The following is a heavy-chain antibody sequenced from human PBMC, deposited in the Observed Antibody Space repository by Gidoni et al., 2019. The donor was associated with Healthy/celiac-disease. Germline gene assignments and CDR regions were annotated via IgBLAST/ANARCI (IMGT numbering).Heavy chain of an antibody. J-gene: IGHJ2*01. V-gene: IGHV4-59*01. CDR1: GGPISSSY. D-gene: IGHD2-15*01. CDR2: IYYSGST. CDR3: ARAQRHCSGGSCYWYFDL. Sequence: QVQLQESGPGLVKPSETLSLTCTVSGGPISSSYWSWIRQPPGKGLAWIGYIYYSGSTTYNPSLKSRVTISVYTSKNQFSLKLSSVTAADTAVYYCARAQRHCSGGSCYWYFDLWGRGTLVTVSS.